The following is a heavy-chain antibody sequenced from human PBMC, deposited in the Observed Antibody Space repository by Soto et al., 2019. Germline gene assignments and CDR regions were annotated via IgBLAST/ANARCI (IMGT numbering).Heavy chain of an antibody. Sequence: SETLSLTCTVSGGSISSSSYYWGWIRQPPGKGLEWIGSIYYSGSTYYNPSLKSRVTISVDTSKNQFSRKLSSVTAADTAVYYCARHEGDSIDYWGQGTLVTVSS. J-gene: IGHJ4*02. CDR1: GGSISSSSYY. D-gene: IGHD1-26*01. V-gene: IGHV4-39*01. CDR2: IYYSGST. CDR3: ARHEGDSIDY.